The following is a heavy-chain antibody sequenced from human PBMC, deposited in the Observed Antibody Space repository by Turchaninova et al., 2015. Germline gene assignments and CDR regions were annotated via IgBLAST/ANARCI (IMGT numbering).Heavy chain of an antibody. CDR1: GDSILRNNYY. J-gene: IGHJ1*01. Sequence: QVQVQESGPGLVRPSETLSLTCSITGDSILRNNYYWAWIRQPPGKGLEWIGCGYSSGGPYYNPSLKTRVTISVDPSNQPFSLVLSSVTAADTAIYYCATTGFGSNWISDFHHWGQGTLVTVFS. CDR2: GYSSGGP. V-gene: IGHV4-39*01. D-gene: IGHD1-1*01. CDR3: ATTGFGSNWISDFHH.